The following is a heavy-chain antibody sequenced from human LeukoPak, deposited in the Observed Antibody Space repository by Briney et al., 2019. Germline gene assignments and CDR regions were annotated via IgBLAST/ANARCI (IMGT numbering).Heavy chain of an antibody. J-gene: IGHJ4*02. CDR2: IGGSSSSL. Sequence: KPGGSLRLSCVASGFTFSIYSMNWVRQAPGKGLEWVSSIGGSSSSLYYAESVKGRFTISRDNARNSLYLQMNSLRAEDTAIYYCVRDRGTYRPIDYWGQGTLVTVSS. V-gene: IGHV3-21*04. CDR1: GFTFSIYS. D-gene: IGHD1-26*01. CDR3: VRDRGTYRPIDY.